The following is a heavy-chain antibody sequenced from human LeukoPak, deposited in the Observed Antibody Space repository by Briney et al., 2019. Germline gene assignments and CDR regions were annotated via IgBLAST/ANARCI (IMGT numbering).Heavy chain of an antibody. J-gene: IGHJ3*02. Sequence: GESLKISCNGSGYIYNFFWMGWVRELPGKGLEWMGIIYPTDSDTRYSPSFQGQVTISADKSINTAYLQWSSLKASDSGMYYCAGPTSRWTLFDIWGQGTIVTVSS. CDR1: GYIYNFFW. CDR2: IYPTDSDT. CDR3: AGPTSRWTLFDI. V-gene: IGHV5-51*01. D-gene: IGHD6-19*01.